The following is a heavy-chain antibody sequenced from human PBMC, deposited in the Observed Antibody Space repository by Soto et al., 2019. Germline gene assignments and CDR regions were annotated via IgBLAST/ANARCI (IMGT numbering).Heavy chain of an antibody. CDR2: IYYSGST. CDR3: ARDLAAVRLGVVTNNWFDP. Sequence: SETLSLTCTVSGGSISSSSYYWSWIRQPPGKGPEWIGYIYYSGSTNYNPSLKSRVTISVDTSKNQFSLKLSSVTAADTAVYYCARDLAAVRLGVVTNNWFDPWGQGTLVTVSS. V-gene: IGHV4-61*01. J-gene: IGHJ5*02. CDR1: GGSISSSSYY. D-gene: IGHD3-3*01.